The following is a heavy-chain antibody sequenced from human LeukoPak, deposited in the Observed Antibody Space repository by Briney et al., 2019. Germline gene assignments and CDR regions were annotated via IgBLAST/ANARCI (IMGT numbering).Heavy chain of an antibody. CDR2: IYYSGST. Sequence: SETLSLTCTVSGGSISSSSYYWGWIRQPPGKGPEWIGSIYYSGSTYYNPSLKSRVTISVDTSKNQFSLKLSSVTAADTAVYYCARSGARPFDYWGQGTLVTVSS. J-gene: IGHJ4*02. D-gene: IGHD6-6*01. V-gene: IGHV4-39*01. CDR1: GGSISSSSYY. CDR3: ARSGARPFDY.